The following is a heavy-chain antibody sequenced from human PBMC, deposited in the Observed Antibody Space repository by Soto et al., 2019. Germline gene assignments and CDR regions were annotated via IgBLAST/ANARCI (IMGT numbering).Heavy chain of an antibody. CDR3: ASQGRDGYNFPFDY. J-gene: IGHJ4*02. CDR1: GGTFSSYT. V-gene: IGHV1-69*02. Sequence: QVQLVRSGAEVKKPGSSVKVSCKASGGTFSSYTISRVRQAPGQGLEWMGRIIPILGIANYAQKFQGRVTITADKSTSTAYMELSSLRSEDTAVYYCASQGRDGYNFPFDYWGQGTLVTVSS. D-gene: IGHD5-12*01. CDR2: IIPILGIA.